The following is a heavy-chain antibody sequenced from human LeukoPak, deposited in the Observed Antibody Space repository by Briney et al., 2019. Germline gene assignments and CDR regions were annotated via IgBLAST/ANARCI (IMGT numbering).Heavy chain of an antibody. CDR1: GGSISSGGYY. D-gene: IGHD5-18*01. CDR2: IYHSGST. J-gene: IGHJ4*02. Sequence: SETLSLTCTVSGGSISSGGYYWSWIRQPPGKGLEWIGYIYHSGSTYYNPSLKSRVTISVDRSKNQFSLKLSSVTAADTAVYYCARGSDSYGNYWGQGTLVTVSS. CDR3: ARGSDSYGNY. V-gene: IGHV4-30-2*01.